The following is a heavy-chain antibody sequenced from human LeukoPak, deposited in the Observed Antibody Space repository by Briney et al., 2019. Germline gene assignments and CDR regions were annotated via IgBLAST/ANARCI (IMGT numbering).Heavy chain of an antibody. CDR1: GYSISSGYY. CDR2: IYHSGST. D-gene: IGHD3-22*01. CDR3: ASRRYYDSSGYSDLPYYFDY. J-gene: IGHJ4*02. V-gene: IGHV4-38-2*02. Sequence: KPSETLSLTCTVSGYSISSGYYWGWIRQPPGKGLEWIGSIYHSGSTYYNPSLKSRVTISVDTSKTQFSLKLSSVTAADTAVYYCASRRYYDSSGYSDLPYYFDYWGQGTRVTVSS.